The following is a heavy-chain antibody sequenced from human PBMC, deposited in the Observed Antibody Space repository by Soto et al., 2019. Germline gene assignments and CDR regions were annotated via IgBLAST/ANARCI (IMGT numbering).Heavy chain of an antibody. CDR1: GGSISSSSYY. J-gene: IGHJ6*02. CDR3: ASLSWYNWNDALPRNYYYYGMDV. V-gene: IGHV4-39*01. CDR2: IYYSGST. D-gene: IGHD1-1*01. Sequence: QLQLQESGPGLVKPSETLSLTCTVSGGSISSSSYYWGWIRQPPGKGLEWIGSIYYSGSTYYNPSLKGRVTISVDTSKNQFSLKLSSVTAADTAVYYCASLSWYNWNDALPRNYYYYGMDVWGQGTTVTVSS.